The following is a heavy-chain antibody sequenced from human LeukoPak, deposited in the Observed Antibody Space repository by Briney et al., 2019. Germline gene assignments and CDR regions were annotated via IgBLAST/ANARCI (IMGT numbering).Heavy chain of an antibody. CDR2: IYYSGST. CDR1: GGSISSYY. D-gene: IGHD3-22*01. CDR3: ARSYYDSSGYYFNWFDP. J-gene: IGHJ5*02. Sequence: SETLSLTCAVSGGSISSYYWCWIRQRPRKGLEWMGYIYYSGSTNYNPSLKSRVTISVDTSKNQFSLKLSSVTAADTAVYYCARSYYDSSGYYFNWFDPWGQGTLVTVSS. V-gene: IGHV4-59*01.